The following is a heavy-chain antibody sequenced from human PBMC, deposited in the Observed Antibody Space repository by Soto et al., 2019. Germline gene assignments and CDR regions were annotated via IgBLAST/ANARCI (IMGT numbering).Heavy chain of an antibody. CDR2: INGDGSST. CDR1: GFTFSTYW. CDR3: GRGVGCGGQTCPFDS. J-gene: IGHJ4*02. D-gene: IGHD2-21*01. V-gene: IGHV3-74*01. Sequence: EVQLVESGGGLVQPGGSLRLSCAASGFTFSTYWMHWVRQAPGKGLVWVSYINGDGSSTGYADSVKGRFTISRDNAKNTLYRQMNSRRAEDTVVYYWGRGVGCGGQTCPFDSGGQETLVPVSS.